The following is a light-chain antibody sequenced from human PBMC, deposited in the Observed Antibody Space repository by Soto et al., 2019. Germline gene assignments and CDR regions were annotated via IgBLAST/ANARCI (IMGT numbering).Light chain of an antibody. Sequence: DIQMYQSPSTLSGYVGDRVTITCRASQTISSWLAWCQQKPGKAPKLLIYKASTLKSGVPSRFSGSGSGTEFTLTISSLQPDDFATYYCQHYNSYSEAFGQGTKV. J-gene: IGKJ1*01. V-gene: IGKV1-5*03. CDR3: QHYNSYSEA. CDR1: QTISSW. CDR2: KAS.